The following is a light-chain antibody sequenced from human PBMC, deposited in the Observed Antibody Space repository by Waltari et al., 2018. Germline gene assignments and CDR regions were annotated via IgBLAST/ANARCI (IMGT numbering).Light chain of an antibody. CDR1: QSVLYNSDNKNY. Sequence: DIVMTQSPDSLAVSLVERATINCKSSQSVLYNSDNKNYLAWYQQKPGQPPKLLIYWASIQESGVPDRFSGSGSGTDFTLTISSLQAEDVAVYYCQQYYSIPRTYGQGTKLEIK. V-gene: IGKV4-1*01. CDR3: QQYYSIPRT. J-gene: IGKJ2*02. CDR2: WAS.